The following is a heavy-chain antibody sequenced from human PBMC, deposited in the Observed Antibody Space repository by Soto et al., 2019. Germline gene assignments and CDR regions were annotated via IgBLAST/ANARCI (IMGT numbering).Heavy chain of an antibody. D-gene: IGHD2-2*01. Sequence: ESGGGLVKPGGSLRLSCAASGFTLTSYSMNWVRQAPGKGLEWVSSISSSSNYIYYADSVKGRFTISRDNAKNSLYLQINSLRAEDTAVYYCVGYCTSTSCSEPYWGQGTLVTVSS. J-gene: IGHJ4*02. CDR1: GFTLTSYS. CDR3: VGYCTSTSCSEPY. CDR2: ISSSSNYI. V-gene: IGHV3-21*01.